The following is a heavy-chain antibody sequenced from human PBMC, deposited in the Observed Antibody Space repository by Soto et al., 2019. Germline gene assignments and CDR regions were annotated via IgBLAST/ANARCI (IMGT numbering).Heavy chain of an antibody. D-gene: IGHD3-22*01. CDR2: IFYSGSS. CDR1: GGSISSGDYY. Sequence: SETLSLTCTVSGGSISSGDYYWSWIRQTPGKGLEWLGYIFYSGSSYYNPSLKSRVTISVDTSKNQFSLKLSSLTAADTAVHYCARVAGSGHYAGGFDHWGQGILVTVSS. CDR3: ARVAGSGHYAGGFDH. V-gene: IGHV4-30-4*01. J-gene: IGHJ4*02.